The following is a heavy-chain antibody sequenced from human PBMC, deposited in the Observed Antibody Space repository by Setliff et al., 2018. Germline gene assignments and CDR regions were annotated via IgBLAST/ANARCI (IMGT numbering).Heavy chain of an antibody. CDR3: AAKWCTTIDCRQPIYDF. CDR2: IKQDGSEK. Sequence: GGSLRLSCAASGFPFSTYWLNWVRQAPGKGLEWVANIKQDGSEKYYVDSVKGRFTIARDNAQNSLYLQMDSLRAEDTAVYYCAAKWCTTIDCRQPIYDFWGQGTQVTVSS. D-gene: IGHD2-8*01. V-gene: IGHV3-7*01. CDR1: GFPFSTYW. J-gene: IGHJ4*02.